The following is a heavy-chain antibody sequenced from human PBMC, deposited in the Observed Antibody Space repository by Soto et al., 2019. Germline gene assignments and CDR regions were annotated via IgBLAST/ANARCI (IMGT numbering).Heavy chain of an antibody. J-gene: IGHJ4*02. CDR2: IRSKVYGGTT. D-gene: IGHD5-12*01. CDR3: TRGDGDGYNFDY. V-gene: IGHV3-49*03. Sequence: GGSLRLSCTASGFTFGDYAMSWFRQAPGKGLEWVGFIRSKVYGGTTEYAASVKGRFSISRDDSKSIAYLQMNSLKTEDTAVYFCTRGDGDGYNFDYWGQGTLVTVSS. CDR1: GFTFGDYA.